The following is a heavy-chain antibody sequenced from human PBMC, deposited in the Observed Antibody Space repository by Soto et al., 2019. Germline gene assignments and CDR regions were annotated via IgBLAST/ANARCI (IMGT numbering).Heavy chain of an antibody. CDR1: GGTFSSYA. CDR2: IIPIFGTA. V-gene: IGHV1-69*01. J-gene: IGHJ4*02. D-gene: IGHD5-12*01. CDR3: GIGADRLRLKANFDY. Sequence: QVQLVQSGAEVKKPGSSVKVSCKASGGTFSSYAISWVRQAPGQGLEWMGGIIPIFGTANYAQKFQGRVTIPADESASKDCMELSSLRSEDTTVYYCGIGADRLRLKANFDYWGQETMVTVYS.